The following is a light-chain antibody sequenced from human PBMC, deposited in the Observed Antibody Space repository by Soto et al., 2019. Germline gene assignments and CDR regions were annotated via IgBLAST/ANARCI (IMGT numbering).Light chain of an antibody. J-gene: IGKJ1*01. V-gene: IGKV1-16*02. CDR1: QCISNY. CDR3: QQNIRYPRT. CDR2: AAS. Sequence: DIQMTQSPSSLSASVGDRVTITCPASQCISNYLAWFQQKPGKAPKSRIYAASNLQRGGPSKFRGSGSGADFTLNIISLQPEDFGDSNWQQNIRYPRTFGQGTKVEIK.